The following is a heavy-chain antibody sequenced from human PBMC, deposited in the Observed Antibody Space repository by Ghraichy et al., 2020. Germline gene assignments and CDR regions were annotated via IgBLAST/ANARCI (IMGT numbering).Heavy chain of an antibody. V-gene: IGHV3-11*06. CDR1: GFTFSDYY. J-gene: IGHJ4*02. Sequence: GSLRLSCAASGFTFSDYYMSWIRQAPGKGLEWVSYIISSSSYTNYADSVKGRFTISRDNAKNSLYLQMNSLRAEDTAVYYCARGGSSSWFSDPTDYWGQGTLVTVSS. CDR2: IISSSSYT. CDR3: ARGGSSSWFSDPTDY. D-gene: IGHD6-13*01.